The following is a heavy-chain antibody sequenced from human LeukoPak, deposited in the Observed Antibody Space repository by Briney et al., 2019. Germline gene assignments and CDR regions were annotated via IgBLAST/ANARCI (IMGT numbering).Heavy chain of an antibody. CDR1: GFTFSSYS. D-gene: IGHD6-19*01. CDR2: ISSSSSYI. V-gene: IGHV3-21*01. CDR3: ARLGIAVAVDPHYVDY. Sequence: GGSLRLSCAASGFTFSSYSMNWVRQAPGKGLEWVSSISSSSSYIYYADSVKRRFTISRDNAKNSLYLQMNSLRAEDTAVYYCARLGIAVAVDPHYVDYWGQGTLVTVSS. J-gene: IGHJ4*02.